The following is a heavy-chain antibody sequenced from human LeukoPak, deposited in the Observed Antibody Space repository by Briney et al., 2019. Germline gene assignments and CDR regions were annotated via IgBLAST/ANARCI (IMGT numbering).Heavy chain of an antibody. J-gene: IGHJ6*03. Sequence: GGSLRLSCAASGFTFSSYWMSWVRQAPGKGLEWVSGISGSGGRTHYAESVKGRFTISRDNSKNTLYLQMNSLRAEDAAVYYCTTSGRFGELSTYYYYMDVWGKGTTVTISS. CDR1: GFTFSSYW. D-gene: IGHD3-10*01. CDR3: TTSGRFGELSTYYYYMDV. CDR2: ISGSGGRT. V-gene: IGHV3-23*01.